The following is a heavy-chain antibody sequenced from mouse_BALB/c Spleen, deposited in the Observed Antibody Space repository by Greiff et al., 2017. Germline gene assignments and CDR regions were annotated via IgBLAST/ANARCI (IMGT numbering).Heavy chain of an antibody. V-gene: IGHV10-1*02. D-gene: IGHD4-1*01. Sequence: VQLKQSGGGLVQPKGSLKLSCAASGFTFNTYAMNWVRQAPGKGLEWVARIRSKSNNYATYYADSVKDRFTISRDDSQSMLYLQMNNLKTEDTAMYYCVRTGTDYYAMDYWGQGTSVTVSS. CDR2: IRSKSNNYAT. CDR3: VRTGTDYYAMDY. CDR1: GFTFNTYA. J-gene: IGHJ4*01.